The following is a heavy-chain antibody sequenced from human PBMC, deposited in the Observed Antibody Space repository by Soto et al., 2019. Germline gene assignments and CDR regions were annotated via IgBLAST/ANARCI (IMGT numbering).Heavy chain of an antibody. J-gene: IGHJ3*01. V-gene: IGHV4-39*02. CDR3: AREEKKWSAAVDV. Sequence: SETLSLTCTVSGGSISGSSYYWGWIRQPPGKGLEWIGSVYYNGNTYYDPSLKSRVTISVDTSRNQFSLKLSSVTPADTAVYYCAREEKKWSAAVDVWGQGTVVTV. CDR1: GGSISGSSYY. D-gene: IGHD2-8*01. CDR2: VYYNGNT.